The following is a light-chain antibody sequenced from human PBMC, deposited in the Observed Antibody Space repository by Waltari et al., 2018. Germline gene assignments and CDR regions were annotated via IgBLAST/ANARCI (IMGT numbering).Light chain of an antibody. Sequence: QAGLTQPPPVSKGVGQTATLTCPGNSNNVGNQGAARLQQHQGHPPKLLSYRNYHQPSGISEALSTSRSGNTASLTITGLQPEDEADYFCLAWDSSLSAWVFGGGTKLTVL. J-gene: IGLJ3*02. V-gene: IGLV10-54*01. CDR3: LAWDSSLSAWV. CDR2: RNY. CDR1: SNNVGNQG.